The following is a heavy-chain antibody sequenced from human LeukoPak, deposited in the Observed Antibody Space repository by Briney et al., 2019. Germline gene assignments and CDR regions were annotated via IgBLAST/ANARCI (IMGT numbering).Heavy chain of an antibody. J-gene: IGHJ4*02. CDR1: GFTFSSYE. V-gene: IGHV3-48*03. CDR3: ARDSSYYGSGSFSD. Sequence: GGSLRLSCAASGFTFSSYEMNWFRQAPEKGLEWVSYISSSGSTIYYADSVKGRFTISRDNAKNSLYLQMNSLRAEDTAVYYCARDSSYYGSGSFSDWGQGTLVTVSS. D-gene: IGHD3-10*01. CDR2: ISSSGSTI.